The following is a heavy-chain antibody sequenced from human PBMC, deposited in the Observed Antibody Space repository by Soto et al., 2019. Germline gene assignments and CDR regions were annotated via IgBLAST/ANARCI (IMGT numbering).Heavy chain of an antibody. D-gene: IGHD2-21*01. J-gene: IGHJ4*02. V-gene: IGHV3-23*01. CDR3: AKDTVAIRSFYFDS. CDR1: GFTFGNYA. Sequence: EVQLLVSGGRFVQPGGSLKLSCEASGFTFGNYAMTWVRQAPGKGLEWVSTISGSGDRTYYADSVTGRFTISRDNSKNTLYLQMHSPGVEDTAVYFCAKDTVAIRSFYFDSWAQGTLVTVSS. CDR2: ISGSGDRT.